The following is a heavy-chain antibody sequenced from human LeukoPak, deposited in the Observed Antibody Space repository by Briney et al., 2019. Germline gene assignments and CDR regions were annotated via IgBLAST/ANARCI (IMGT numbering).Heavy chain of an antibody. V-gene: IGHV3-7*01. CDR1: GFTFSSYW. CDR2: IKQDGSEK. D-gene: IGHD3-16*01. Sequence: GGSLRLSCAASGFTFSSYWMSWVRQAPGKGLEWVANIKQDGSEKYYVDSVKGRFTTSRDNAKNSLYLQMNSLRAEDTAVYYCARTLMITFGGVPDYWGQGTLVTVSS. CDR3: ARTLMITFGGVPDY. J-gene: IGHJ4*02.